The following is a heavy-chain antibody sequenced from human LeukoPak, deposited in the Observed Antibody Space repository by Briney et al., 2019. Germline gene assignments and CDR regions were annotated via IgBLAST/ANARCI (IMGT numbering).Heavy chain of an antibody. CDR3: TRVAWYQLLYFLYMDV. D-gene: IGHD2-2*01. V-gene: IGHV3-49*04. CDR1: GFTFGDYA. CDR2: IRSKAYGGTT. J-gene: IGHJ6*03. Sequence: GGSLRLSCTASGFTFGDYAMSWVRQAPGKGLEWVGFIRSKAYGGTTEYAASVKGRFTISRDDSKSIAYLQMNSLKTEDTAVYYCTRVAWYQLLYFLYMDVWGKGTTVTVSS.